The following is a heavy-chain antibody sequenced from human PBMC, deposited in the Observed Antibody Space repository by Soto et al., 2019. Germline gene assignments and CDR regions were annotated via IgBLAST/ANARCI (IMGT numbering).Heavy chain of an antibody. D-gene: IGHD6-13*01. Sequence: AETLSLTCTGSGGSISSYYWSWIRQSPGKGLEWIGYIYYSGSTNYNPSLKSRVTISVDTSKNQFSLKLSSVTAADTAVYYFARCSSWHGVTDSWGQRTLLTVSS. CDR1: GGSISSYY. CDR2: IYYSGST. CDR3: ARCSSWHGVTDS. V-gene: IGHV4-59*01. J-gene: IGHJ4*02.